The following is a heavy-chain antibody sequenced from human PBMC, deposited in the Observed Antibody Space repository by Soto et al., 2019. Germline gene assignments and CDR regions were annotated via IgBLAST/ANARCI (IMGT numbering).Heavy chain of an antibody. CDR3: ARDREGESYYLLTYDAFNV. V-gene: IGHV3-30*03. CDR1: GFTFSTYG. CDR2: ISHDGNNE. J-gene: IGHJ3*01. D-gene: IGHD1-26*01. Sequence: GGSLRLSCAASGFTFSTYGMHWVRQAPGKGLEWVALISHDGNNEFYADSVKGRFTISRDNSKNMLYLQMNSLRVEDTAVYYCARDREGESYYLLTYDAFNVWGQGTKVTVSS.